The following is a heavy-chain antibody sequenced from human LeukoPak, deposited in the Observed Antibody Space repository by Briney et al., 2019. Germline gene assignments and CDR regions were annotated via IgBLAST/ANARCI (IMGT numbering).Heavy chain of an antibody. CDR2: IKSKTDGGTT. J-gene: IGHJ5*02. V-gene: IGHV3-15*01. D-gene: IGHD3-16*02. CDR3: TTEPSIMITFGGVIVYRPPGEYSYAPGWFDP. CDR1: GFTFSSYT. Sequence: GGSLRLSCAASGFTFSSYTMYWVRQAPGKGLEWVGRIKSKTDGGTTDYAAPVKGRFTISRDDSKNTLYLQMNSLKTEDTAVYYCTTEPSIMITFGGVIVYRPPGEYSYAPGWFDPWGQGTLVTVSS.